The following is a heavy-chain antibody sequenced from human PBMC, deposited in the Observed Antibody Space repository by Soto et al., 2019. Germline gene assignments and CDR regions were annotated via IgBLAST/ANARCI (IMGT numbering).Heavy chain of an antibody. D-gene: IGHD2-2*01. Sequence: GGSLRLSCAASGFTFSSYAMSWVRQAPGKGLEWVSAISGSGGSTYYADSVKGRFTISRDNSKNTLYLQMNSLRAEDTAVYYCAKDLTRGCSSTSCYCVNDAFDIWGQGTMVTVSS. CDR2: ISGSGGST. J-gene: IGHJ3*02. CDR1: GFTFSSYA. V-gene: IGHV3-23*01. CDR3: AKDLTRGCSSTSCYCVNDAFDI.